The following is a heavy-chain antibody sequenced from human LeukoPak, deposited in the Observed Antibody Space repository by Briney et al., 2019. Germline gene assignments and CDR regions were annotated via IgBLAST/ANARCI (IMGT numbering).Heavy chain of an antibody. D-gene: IGHD1-1*01. CDR1: GGSISSGDYY. CDR2: IYYSGST. J-gene: IGHJ5*02. V-gene: IGHV4-30-4*01. Sequence: SQTLSLTCTVSGGSISSGDYYWSWIRQAPGKGLEWIGYIYYSGSTYYNPSLKSRVTISVDTSKNQFSLKLSPVTAADTAVYYCARTPPRYRLFDPRGQGTLVTVSS. CDR3: ARTPPRYRLFDP.